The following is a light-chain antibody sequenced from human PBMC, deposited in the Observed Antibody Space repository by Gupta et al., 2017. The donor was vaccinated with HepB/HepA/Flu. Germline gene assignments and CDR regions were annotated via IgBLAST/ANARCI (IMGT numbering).Light chain of an antibody. Sequence: DIQMTQSPSSLSASVGDRVTITCRASQSISSYLNWYQQKPGKAPKLLIYAASSLQSGVPSRFSGSGSGTDFTLTISSLQPEDFATYYCQQSYSTPPSTFGQWAKLGI. J-gene: IGKJ2*01. CDR3: QQSYSTPPST. CDR2: AAS. CDR1: QSISSY. V-gene: IGKV1-39*01.